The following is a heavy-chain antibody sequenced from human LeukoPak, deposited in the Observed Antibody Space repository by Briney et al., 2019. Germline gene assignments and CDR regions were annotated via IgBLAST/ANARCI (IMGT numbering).Heavy chain of an antibody. Sequence: SQTLSLTCAVSGGSISSGGYSWSWIRQPPGKGLEWIGYIYHSGSTYYNPSLKSRVTISVDRSKNQFSLKLSSVTAADTAVYYCARGSGNSDYWGQGTLVTVSS. J-gene: IGHJ4*02. CDR2: IYHSGST. CDR3: ARGSGNSDY. D-gene: IGHD2-15*01. V-gene: IGHV4-30-2*01. CDR1: GGSISSGGYS.